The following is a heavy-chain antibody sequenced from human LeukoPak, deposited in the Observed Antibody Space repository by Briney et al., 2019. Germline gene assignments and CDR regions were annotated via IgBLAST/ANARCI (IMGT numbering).Heavy chain of an antibody. CDR1: GGSFSGYY. CDR3: AKGPGAVADY. V-gene: IGHV4-34*01. CDR2: INHSGST. Sequence: SETLSLTCAVYGGSFSGYYWSWIRQPPGKGLEWIGEINHSGSTNYNPSLKSRVTISVDTSKNQFSLKLSSVTAADTAVYYCAKGPGAVADYWGQGTLVTVSS. D-gene: IGHD6-19*01. J-gene: IGHJ4*02.